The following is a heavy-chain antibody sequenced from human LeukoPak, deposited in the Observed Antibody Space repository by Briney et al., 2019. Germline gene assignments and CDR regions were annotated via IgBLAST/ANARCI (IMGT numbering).Heavy chain of an antibody. CDR3: AKWYYDFWSGYSYYYYYGMDV. D-gene: IGHD3-3*01. Sequence: GGSVRLSCAASGFTFSSYAMSWVRQAPGKGLEWVSAISGSGGSTYYADSVKGRFTISRDNSKNTLYLQMNSLRAEDTAVYYCAKWYYDFWSGYSYYYYYGMDVWGQGTTVTVSS. CDR2: ISGSGGST. CDR1: GFTFSSYA. J-gene: IGHJ6*02. V-gene: IGHV3-23*01.